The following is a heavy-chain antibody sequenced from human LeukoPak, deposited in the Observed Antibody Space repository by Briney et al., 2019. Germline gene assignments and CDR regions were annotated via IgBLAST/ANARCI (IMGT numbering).Heavy chain of an antibody. CDR3: ANVWGVVVAARF. CDR1: GFTFTTCS. V-gene: IGHV3-21*04. D-gene: IGHD2-15*01. J-gene: IGHJ6*04. CDR2: ISPSSSSN. Sequence: AGSLRLSCAASGFTFTTCSMNWVRQPPGKGLEWVSSISPSSSSNYYADSVKRRFTISRDTAKNSLYLQMNSLSPEDTAVYYCANVWGVVVAARFWGKGTTVSISS.